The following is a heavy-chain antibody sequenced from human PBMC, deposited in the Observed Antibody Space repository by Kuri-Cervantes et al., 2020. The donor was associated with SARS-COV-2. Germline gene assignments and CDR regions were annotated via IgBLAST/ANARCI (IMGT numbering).Heavy chain of an antibody. CDR2: ISGSGGST. D-gene: IGHD6-19*01. Sequence: GGSLKISRAGSGFPLRSYAMSWVRQAPGKGLEWVSAISGSGGSTYYADSVKGRFTISRDNSKNTLYLQMNSRSAEDTAVYYCAKAGWANYYYYYGMDVWGQGTTVTVSS. CDR1: GFPLRSYA. V-gene: IGHV3-23*01. J-gene: IGHJ6*02. CDR3: AKAGWANYYYYYGMDV.